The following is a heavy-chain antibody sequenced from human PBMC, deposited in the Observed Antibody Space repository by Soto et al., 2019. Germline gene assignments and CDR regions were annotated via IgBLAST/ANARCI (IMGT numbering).Heavy chain of an antibody. CDR2: ISYDGSNK. V-gene: IGHV3-30*18. Sequence: QVQLVESGGGVVQPGRSLGLSCAVSGFPFSGYGMHWARQAPGQGLEWVAVISYDGSNKYYADSVKGRFTISRDNSKNTLYLQMISLRPDDTAVYYCAKDLVYGINFYYYGMDVWGQGTTVTVSS. J-gene: IGHJ6*02. D-gene: IGHD1-20*01. CDR3: AKDLVYGINFYYYGMDV. CDR1: GFPFSGYG.